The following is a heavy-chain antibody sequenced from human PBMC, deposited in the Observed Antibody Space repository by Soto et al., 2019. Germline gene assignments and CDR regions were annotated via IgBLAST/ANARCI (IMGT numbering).Heavy chain of an antibody. V-gene: IGHV4-39*01. CDR1: GGSISSSSYY. D-gene: IGHD6-19*01. Sequence: SETLSLTCTVSGGSISSSSYYWGWIRQPPGKGLEWIGSIYYSGSTYYNPSLKSRVTISVDTSKNQFSLKLSSVTAADTAVYYCARSAVAVYGMDVWGQGTTVTVSS. J-gene: IGHJ6*02. CDR2: IYYSGST. CDR3: ARSAVAVYGMDV.